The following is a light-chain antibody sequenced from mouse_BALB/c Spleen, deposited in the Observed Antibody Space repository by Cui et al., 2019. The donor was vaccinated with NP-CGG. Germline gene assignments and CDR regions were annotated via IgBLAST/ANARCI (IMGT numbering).Light chain of an antibody. CDR3: ALWYSNHWV. CDR2: RTN. Sequence: QAVVTQDSALTTSPGDTVTLTCRSSTGTVTTSNYANWVQEKPDHLFTGLIGRTNDRAPGVPARFSGSLIGDKAALTITGAQTEDEAIYFCALWYSNHWVFGGGTKLTVL. J-gene: IGLJ1*01. CDR1: TGTVTTSNY. V-gene: IGLV1*01.